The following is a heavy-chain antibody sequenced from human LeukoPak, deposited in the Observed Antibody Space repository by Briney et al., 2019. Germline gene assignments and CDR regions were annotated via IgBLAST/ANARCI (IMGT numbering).Heavy chain of an antibody. V-gene: IGHV4-39*01. CDR1: GGSISSNSYY. D-gene: IGHD3-22*01. CDR3: ATRAKGYRSGYPDAFDI. Sequence: SETLSLTCTVSGGSISSNSYYWGWIRQPPGKGLEWIGRVYYSGSTYYNPSLKSRVTISADTSKNQFSLKLTSVTAADTAVYYCATRAKGYRSGYPDAFDIWGQGTMVTVPS. J-gene: IGHJ3*02. CDR2: VYYSGST.